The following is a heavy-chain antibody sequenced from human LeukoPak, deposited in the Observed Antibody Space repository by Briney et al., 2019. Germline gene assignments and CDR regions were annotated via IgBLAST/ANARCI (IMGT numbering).Heavy chain of an antibody. CDR3: AREMWCSSGDCYLNAFDF. J-gene: IGHJ3*01. D-gene: IGHD2-21*02. CDR2: ISPASGRT. V-gene: IGHV1-18*01. Sequence: ASVKVSCKASGYTFKTYGIIWVRQAPGQGLEWMGYISPASGRTTNAQNLQGRVTLTTDTPTTTAHMELRSLRSDDTAVYYCAREMWCSSGDCYLNAFDFWGQGTLVTVS. CDR1: GYTFKTYG.